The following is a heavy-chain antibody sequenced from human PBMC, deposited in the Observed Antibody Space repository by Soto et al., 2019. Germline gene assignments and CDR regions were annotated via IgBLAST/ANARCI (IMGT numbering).Heavy chain of an antibody. CDR3: AKDPLKYCSGGSCYSGYYYYGMDV. V-gene: IGHV1-2*04. Sequence: GASVKVSCKASGYTFTGYYMHWVRQAPGQGLEWMGWINPNSGGTNYAQKFQGWVTMTRDTSISTAYMELSRLRSDDTAVYYCAKDPLKYCSGGSCYSGYYYYGMDVWGQGTTVTVSS. D-gene: IGHD2-15*01. CDR2: INPNSGGT. J-gene: IGHJ6*02. CDR1: GYTFTGYY.